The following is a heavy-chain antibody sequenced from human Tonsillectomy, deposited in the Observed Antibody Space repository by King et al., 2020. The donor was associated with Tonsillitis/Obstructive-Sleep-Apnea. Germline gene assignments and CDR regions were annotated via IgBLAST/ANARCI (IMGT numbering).Heavy chain of an antibody. CDR3: ARVARDYGDSYYMDV. CDR1: RFTFSRYS. D-gene: IGHD4-17*01. V-gene: IGHV3-21*01. J-gene: IGHJ6*03. CDR2: TSTSGSYI. Sequence: VQLVESGGGLVKPGGSLRLSCAASRFTFSRYSVNWVRQAPGKGLEWVSSTSTSGSYIYYAESVKGRFTISRDNAKNSLYLQMNSLRAEDTAVYYCARVARDYGDSYYMDVWGKGTTVTVSS.